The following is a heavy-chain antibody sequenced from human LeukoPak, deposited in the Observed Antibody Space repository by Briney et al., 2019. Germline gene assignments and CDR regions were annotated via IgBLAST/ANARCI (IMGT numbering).Heavy chain of an antibody. V-gene: IGHV3-48*02. CDR3: ARGGARSYADAFDI. CDR2: ISGTSTAI. CDR1: GFTFSSSN. D-gene: IGHD1-26*01. J-gene: IGHJ3*02. Sequence: PGGSLRLSCAASGFTFSSSNMDWVGQAPGQGLKWVSFISGTSTAIYYTDSVKGRFTISRDIARRSLYLQMNSLRDAHLAVNYCARGGARSYADAFDIWGRGTVGTVSS.